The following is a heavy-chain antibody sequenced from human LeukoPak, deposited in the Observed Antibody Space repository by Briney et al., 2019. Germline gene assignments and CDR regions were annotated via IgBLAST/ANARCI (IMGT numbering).Heavy chain of an antibody. Sequence: GASVKVSCKASRYTFTGYYMHWVRQAPGQGLEWMGWINPNSGGTNYAQKFQGRVTMTRDTSISTAYMELSRLRSDDTAVYYCARTLLPRYYYDSSGYSLDAFDIWGQGTMVTVSS. D-gene: IGHD3-22*01. V-gene: IGHV1-2*02. CDR3: ARTLLPRYYYDSSGYSLDAFDI. J-gene: IGHJ3*02. CDR2: INPNSGGT. CDR1: RYTFTGYY.